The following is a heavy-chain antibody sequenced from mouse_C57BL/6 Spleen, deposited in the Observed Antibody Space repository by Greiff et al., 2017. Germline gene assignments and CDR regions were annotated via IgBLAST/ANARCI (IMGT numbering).Heavy chain of an antibody. Sequence: EVHLVESGEGLVKPGGSLKLSCAASGFTFSSYAMSWVRQTPEKRLEWVAYISSGGDYIYYADTVKGRFTLSRDNARNTLYLQMSSLKSEDPAMYSCTRDRGAGEPWYIDVWGTGTTVTVSS. CDR3: TRDRGAGEPWYIDV. V-gene: IGHV5-9-1*02. J-gene: IGHJ1*03. CDR1: GFTFSSYA. CDR2: ISSGGDYI.